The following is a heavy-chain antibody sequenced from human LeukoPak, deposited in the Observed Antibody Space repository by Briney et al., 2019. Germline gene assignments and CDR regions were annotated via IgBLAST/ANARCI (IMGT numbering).Heavy chain of an antibody. CDR3: AGSTLWSGIFQY. Sequence: GGSLRLSCAASGFTFSSYSMTWVRQAPGEGLQWVSYISSDGATTYYADSVKGRFIISRDNVKNSLFLQINSLRAEDTAVYYCAGSTLWSGIFQYWGQGTLVTVSS. CDR2: ISSDGATT. CDR1: GFTFSSYS. J-gene: IGHJ1*01. V-gene: IGHV3-48*04. D-gene: IGHD3-3*01.